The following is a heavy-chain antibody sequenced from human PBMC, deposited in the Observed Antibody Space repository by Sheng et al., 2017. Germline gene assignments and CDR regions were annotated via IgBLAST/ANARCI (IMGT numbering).Heavy chain of an antibody. D-gene: IGHD3-3*01. V-gene: IGHV1-69*01. Sequence: QVQLVQSGAEVKKPGSSVKVSCKASGGTFSSYAISWVRQAPGQGLEWMGGIIPIFGTANYAQKFQGRVTITADESTSTAYMELSSLRSEDTAVYYCARDQRRGYDFWSGYQRSIYYYYGMDVWDQGP. CDR2: IIPIFGTA. CDR1: GGTFSSYA. J-gene: IGHJ6*02. CDR3: ARDQRRGYDFWSGYQRSIYYYYGMDV.